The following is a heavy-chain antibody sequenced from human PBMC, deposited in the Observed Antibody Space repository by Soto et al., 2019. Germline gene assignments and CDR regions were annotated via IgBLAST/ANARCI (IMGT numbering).Heavy chain of an antibody. D-gene: IGHD3-10*01. Sequence: PGGSLRLSCAASGFTFSSYSMNWVRQAPGKGLEWVSYISSSSSTIYYADSVKGRFTISRDNAKNSLYLQMNSLRAEDTAVYYCARGYYYGSGSYYRRYYYYYGMDVWGQGTTVTVSS. CDR1: GFTFSSYS. J-gene: IGHJ6*02. CDR3: ARGYYYGSGSYYRRYYYYYGMDV. CDR2: ISSSSSTI. V-gene: IGHV3-48*01.